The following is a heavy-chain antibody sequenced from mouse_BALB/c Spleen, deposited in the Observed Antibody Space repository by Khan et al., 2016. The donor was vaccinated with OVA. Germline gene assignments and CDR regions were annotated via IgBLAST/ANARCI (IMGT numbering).Heavy chain of an antibody. CDR3: ARFPYYRYDEGYYAMDY. J-gene: IGHJ4*01. CDR2: INPSNGRT. Sequence: QVQLQQSGAELVKPGASVKLSCKASGYTFTSYWMHWVKQRPGQGLEWIGEINPSNGRTNYNEKFKSKATLTVDKSSSTAYMQLSSLTAEDSAVYYCARFPYYRYDEGYYAMDYWGQGTSVTVSS. CDR1: GYTFTSYW. D-gene: IGHD2-14*01. V-gene: IGHV1S81*02.